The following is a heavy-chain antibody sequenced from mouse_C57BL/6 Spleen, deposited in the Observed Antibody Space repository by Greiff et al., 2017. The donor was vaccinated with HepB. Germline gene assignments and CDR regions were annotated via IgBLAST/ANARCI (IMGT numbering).Heavy chain of an antibody. J-gene: IGHJ4*01. CDR2: ISYDGSN. D-gene: IGHD2-4*01. CDR3: ARGYYDYLYAMDY. V-gene: IGHV3-6*01. Sequence: EVKLLESGPGLVKPSQSLSLTCSVTGYSIPSGYYWTWIRQFPGNKLEWMGYISYDGSNNYNPSLKNRISITRDTSKNQFFLKLNSVTTEDTATYYCARGYYDYLYAMDYWGQGTSVTVSS. CDR1: GYSIPSGYY.